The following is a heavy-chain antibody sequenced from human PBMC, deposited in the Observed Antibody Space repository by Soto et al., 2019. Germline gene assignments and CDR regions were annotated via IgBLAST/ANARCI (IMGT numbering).Heavy chain of an antibody. Sequence: GEALKISCTGSGYSVAVYWMTCVRQKPGKGLEWMGRIDPSDSQTYYSPSFRGHVTISVTKSITTVFLQWNSLKASDSAMYYCARRLKDDSGSSPYYSAFDVWGRGNTVTVSS. CDR3: ARRLKDDSGSSPYYSAFDV. CDR2: IDPSDSQT. V-gene: IGHV5-10-1*01. D-gene: IGHD3-3*01. CDR1: GYSVAVYW. J-gene: IGHJ6*02.